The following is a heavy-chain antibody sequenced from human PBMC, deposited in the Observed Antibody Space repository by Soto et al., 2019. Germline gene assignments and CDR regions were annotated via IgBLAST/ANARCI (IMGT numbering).Heavy chain of an antibody. J-gene: IGHJ5*02. D-gene: IGHD2-8*01. Sequence: ASVKVSCKASGYTFTSYAMHWVRQAPGQRLEWMGWINAGNGNTKYSQKFQGRVTITRDTSASTAYMELSSLRSEDTAVYYCARDRFTGGYCTNGVCYRGLYLHYNWFDPWGQGTLGTVYS. CDR3: ARDRFTGGYCTNGVCYRGLYLHYNWFDP. CDR2: INAGNGNT. CDR1: GYTFTSYA. V-gene: IGHV1-3*01.